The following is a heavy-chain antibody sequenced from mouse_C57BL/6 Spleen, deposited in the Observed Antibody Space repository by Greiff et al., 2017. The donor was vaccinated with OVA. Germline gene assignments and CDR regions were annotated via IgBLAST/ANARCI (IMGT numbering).Heavy chain of an antibody. CDR3: AREDGYSLLGFDY. J-gene: IGHJ2*01. V-gene: IGHV5-16*01. Sequence: EVKLMESEGGLVQPGSSMKLSCTASGFTFSDYYMAWVRQVPEKGLEWVANINYDGSSTYYLDSLKSRFIISRDNAKNILYLQMSSLKSEDTATYYCAREDGYSLLGFDYWGQGTTLTVSS. D-gene: IGHD2-3*01. CDR1: GFTFSDYY. CDR2: INYDGSST.